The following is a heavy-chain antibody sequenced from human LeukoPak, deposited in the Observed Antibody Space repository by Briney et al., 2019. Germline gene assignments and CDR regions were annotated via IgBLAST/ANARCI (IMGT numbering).Heavy chain of an antibody. CDR2: INHSGST. CDR3: ARDGAYYYYGMDV. Sequence: SETLSLTCAVYGGSFSGYYWSWIRQPPGKGLEWIGEINHSGSTNYNPSLKSRVTISVDTSKNQFSLKLSSVTAADTAVYYCARDGAYYYYGMDVWGQGTTVTVSS. J-gene: IGHJ6*02. V-gene: IGHV4-34*01. D-gene: IGHD3-10*01. CDR1: GGSFSGYY.